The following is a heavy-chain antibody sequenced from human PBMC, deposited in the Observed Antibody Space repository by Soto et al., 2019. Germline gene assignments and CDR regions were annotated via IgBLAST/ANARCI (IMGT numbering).Heavy chain of an antibody. CDR2: GYYSGST. Sequence: QVQLQESGPGLVKASETLSLTCTVSGTSMSGHFRSWMRQPPGKGLEWIGYGYYSGSTLYNPSLKSRVTISLDTSKNHFSLRLNSVTSADTTVYYCARGVYLSLVRTGWFDPWGQGTLVTVSS. D-gene: IGHD3-10*01. CDR3: ARGVYLSLVRTGWFDP. CDR1: GTSMSGHF. V-gene: IGHV4-59*11. J-gene: IGHJ5*02.